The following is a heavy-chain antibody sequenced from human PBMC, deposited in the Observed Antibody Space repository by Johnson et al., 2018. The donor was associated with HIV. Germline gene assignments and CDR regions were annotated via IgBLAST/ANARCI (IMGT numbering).Heavy chain of an antibody. J-gene: IGHJ3*02. CDR2: ISGSGNAI. Sequence: QVHLVESGGGLVKPGGSLRLSCVASRLTLSDSYMSWIRQAPGKGLEWVSYISGSGNAIYYADSVRGRFTISRDNAKNSLYLQMNSLRAEDTAVYYCARAGLGAGAFDIWGQGTMVTVAS. CDR1: RLTLSDSY. D-gene: IGHD1-26*01. CDR3: ARAGLGAGAFDI. V-gene: IGHV3-11*04.